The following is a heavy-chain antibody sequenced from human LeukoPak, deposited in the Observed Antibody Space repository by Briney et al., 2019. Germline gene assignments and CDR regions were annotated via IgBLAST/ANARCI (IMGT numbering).Heavy chain of an antibody. D-gene: IGHD3-16*02. CDR2: VNHSGST. Sequence: SETLSLTCAVYGGSFSTYYWTWIRQSPGKGLEWIGEVNHSGSTNYNPSHKSRVTISVDTSKNLFFLKLSSVTAADTAVYYCARGRYLPLYFDYWGQGTLVTVSS. CDR1: GGSFSTYY. J-gene: IGHJ4*02. CDR3: ARGRYLPLYFDY. V-gene: IGHV4-34*01.